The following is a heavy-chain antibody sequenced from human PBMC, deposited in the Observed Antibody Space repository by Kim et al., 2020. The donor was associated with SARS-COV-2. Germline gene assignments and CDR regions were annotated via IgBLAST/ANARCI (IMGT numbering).Heavy chain of an antibody. CDR3: ARDSSGSYYVDY. Sequence: SETLSLTCTVSGGSVSSGRYYWSWIRQPPGKGLEWIGYIYYSGSTNYNSSLKSRVAISVDTSKNQFSLKLSSVTAADTAVYYCARDSSGSYYVDYWGQGTLVTVSS. CDR1: GGSVSSGRYY. J-gene: IGHJ4*02. V-gene: IGHV4-61*01. CDR2: IYYSGST. D-gene: IGHD1-26*01.